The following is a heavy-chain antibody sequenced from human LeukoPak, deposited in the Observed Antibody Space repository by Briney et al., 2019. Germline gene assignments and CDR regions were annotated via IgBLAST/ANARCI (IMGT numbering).Heavy chain of an antibody. Sequence: SQTLSLTCTVSGGSISSYYWSWIRQPPGKGLEWIGYIYYGGSTNYNPSLKSRVTISVDTSKNQFSLKLSSVTAADTAVYYCARDRYGDYSDWYFDLWGRGTLVTVSS. J-gene: IGHJ2*01. CDR3: ARDRYGDYSDWYFDL. CDR1: GGSISSYY. V-gene: IGHV4-59*01. CDR2: IYYGGST. D-gene: IGHD4-17*01.